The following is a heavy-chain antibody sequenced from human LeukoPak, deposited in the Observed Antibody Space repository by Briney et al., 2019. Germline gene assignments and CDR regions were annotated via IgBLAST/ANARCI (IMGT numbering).Heavy chain of an antibody. CDR3: ARDSGHIVVVTANLDY. J-gene: IGHJ4*02. CDR1: GFTFSSYS. D-gene: IGHD2-21*02. CDR2: ISSSSSTI. Sequence: SGGSLRLSCAASGFTFSSYSMNWVGQAPGKGLEWVSYISSSSSTIYYADSVKGRFTISRDNAKNSLYLQMNSLRAEDTAVYYCARDSGHIVVVTANLDYWGQGTLVTVSS. V-gene: IGHV3-48*04.